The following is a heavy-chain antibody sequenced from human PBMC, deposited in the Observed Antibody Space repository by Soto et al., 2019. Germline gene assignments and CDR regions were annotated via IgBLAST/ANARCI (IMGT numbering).Heavy chain of an antibody. CDR3: ARAPEGSGWSILPFFDY. CDR2: ISAYNGNT. D-gene: IGHD6-19*01. V-gene: IGHV1-18*01. J-gene: IGHJ4*02. CDR1: RYTFTSYG. Sequence: QVQLVQSGAEVKKPGASVKVSCKASRYTFTSYGISWVRQAPGQGLEWMGWISAYNGNTNYAQKLQGRVTMTTDTSKSTAYVELRSLRSDDTAVYYCARAPEGSGWSILPFFDYWGQGTLVTVSS.